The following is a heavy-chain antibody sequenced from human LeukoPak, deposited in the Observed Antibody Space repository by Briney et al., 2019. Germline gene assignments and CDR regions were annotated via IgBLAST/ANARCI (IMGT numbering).Heavy chain of an antibody. CDR1: GGSMNNYY. J-gene: IGHJ5*02. CDR3: TKGPPGGDKWLFVES. CDR2: IYYTGNT. Sequence: SETLSLTCSVSGGSMNNYYWSWIRQPPGKRLEWIGYIYYTGNTNYNPFFRSRGTLAIDTSRNQFSLKLRSVTAADTAIYYCTKGPPGGDKWLFVESWGQGTLVTVSS. V-gene: IGHV4-59*01. D-gene: IGHD5-12*01.